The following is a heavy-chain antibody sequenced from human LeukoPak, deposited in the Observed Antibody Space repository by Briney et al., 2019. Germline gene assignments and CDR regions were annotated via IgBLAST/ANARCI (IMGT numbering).Heavy chain of an antibody. J-gene: IGHJ6*03. CDR3: ARDRFDDSSGYYYHYYYMDV. D-gene: IGHD3-22*01. CDR2: MYHSGST. Sequence: PSETLSLTCTVSGNSISSGYYWGWIRPPPGKGLGWIGMMYHSGSTYYNPSLKSRVTISVDTSKNQFSLKLSSVTAADTAVYYCARDRFDDSSGYYYHYYYMDVWGKGTTVTVSS. CDR1: GNSISSGYY. V-gene: IGHV4-38-2*02.